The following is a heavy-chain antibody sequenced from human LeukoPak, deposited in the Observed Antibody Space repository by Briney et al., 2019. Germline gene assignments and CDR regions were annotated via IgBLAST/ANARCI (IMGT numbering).Heavy chain of an antibody. CDR2: IYSSGSK. V-gene: IGHV4-4*09. CDR1: DASISSYF. D-gene: IGHD2-8*01. Sequence: SETLSPTCSVSDASISSYFWSWIRQPPGRGLEWIGHIYSSGSKYYNPSLKSRVTVSMEPSRNQFSLKLASVTAADTGMYYCAIAESVTAFDVWGQGTMVTVSS. CDR3: AIAESVTAFDV. J-gene: IGHJ3*01.